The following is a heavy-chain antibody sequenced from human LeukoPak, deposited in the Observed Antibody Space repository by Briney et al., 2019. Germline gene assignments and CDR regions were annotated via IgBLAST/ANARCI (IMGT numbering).Heavy chain of an antibody. CDR1: GYTFTGYY. CDR2: INPNSGGT. D-gene: IGHD2-2*01. V-gene: IGHV1-2*02. Sequence: ASVKVSCKASGYTFTGYYMHWVRQAPGQGLEWRGWINPNSGGTNYAQKYQGRVTMTRDTSISTAYMELSRLRSDDTAVYYCARGRIVVVPAAGGNNDYWGQGTLVTVSS. CDR3: ARGRIVVVPAAGGNNDY. J-gene: IGHJ4*02.